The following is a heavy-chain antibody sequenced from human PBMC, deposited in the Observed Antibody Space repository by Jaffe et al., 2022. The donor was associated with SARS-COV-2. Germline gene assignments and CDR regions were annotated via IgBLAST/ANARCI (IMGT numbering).Heavy chain of an antibody. J-gene: IGHJ4*02. CDR2: IKRDGSEK. D-gene: IGHD3-16*01. V-gene: IGHV3-7*01. CDR3: NGGGDY. CDR1: GLTFSSYW. Sequence: EVQLVESGGGLVQPGGSLKLSCAASGLTFSSYWMNWVRQAPGKGLEWVASIKRDGSEKYYVDSVKGRFTISRDNAKNSLFLQLNSLRAEDTAVYYCNGGGDYWGQGALVTVSS.